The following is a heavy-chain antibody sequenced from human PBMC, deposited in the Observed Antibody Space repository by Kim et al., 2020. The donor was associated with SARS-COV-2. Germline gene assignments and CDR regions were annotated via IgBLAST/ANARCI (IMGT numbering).Heavy chain of an antibody. J-gene: IGHJ4*02. V-gene: IGHV4-39*01. CDR3: ARHPPSYYFDY. CDR2: T. Sequence: TSDNPSLKSRVTISVDTSKNRFSLELSAVTAADTAVYYCARHPPSYYFDYWGQGTLVTVSS.